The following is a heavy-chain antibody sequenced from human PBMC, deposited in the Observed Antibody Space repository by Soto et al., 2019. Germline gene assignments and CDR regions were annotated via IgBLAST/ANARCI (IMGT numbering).Heavy chain of an antibody. CDR1: GFTFSGYW. CDR3: ARDAYYYGSGRFDY. V-gene: IGHV3-7*05. J-gene: IGHJ4*02. Sequence: PGGSLRLSCTSSGFTFSGYWMAWVRQAPGKGLEYVANMRQDGSETVYLDSVKGRFTISRDNAKSSLYLQMNSLTVEDTAVYYCARDAYYYGSGRFDYWGQGTLVTVSS. D-gene: IGHD3-10*01. CDR2: MRQDGSET.